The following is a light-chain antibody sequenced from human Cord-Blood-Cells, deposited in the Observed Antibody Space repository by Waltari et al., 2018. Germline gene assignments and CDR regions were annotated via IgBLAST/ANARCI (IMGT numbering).Light chain of an antibody. CDR2: KDR. J-gene: IGLJ3*02. CDR1: ALPKQY. V-gene: IGLV3-25*02. CDR3: QSADSSGTWV. Sequence: SYELTQPPSVSVSPGQTARITCSGDALPKQYAYWYQQKPGQAPVLVIYKDRERPSGIPERFSGSSSGTTVTLTISGVQAEDEADYYGQSADSSGTWVFGGGTKLTVL.